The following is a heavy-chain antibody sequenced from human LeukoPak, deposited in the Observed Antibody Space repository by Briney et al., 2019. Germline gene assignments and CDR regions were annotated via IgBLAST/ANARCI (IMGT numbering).Heavy chain of an antibody. V-gene: IGHV3-64*01. CDR1: GIIFSNYA. CDR2: ISSDGGST. D-gene: IGHD1-26*01. J-gene: IGHJ2*01. Sequence: GGSLRLSCAASGIIFSNYAMHWVRQGPGKGLECISTISSDGGSTYYANSVKGRFTISRDNSKNTLYLQMGSLRAEDMAVYYCARGRQGAKTRYFDLWGRGTRATVSS. CDR3: ARGRQGAKTRYFDL.